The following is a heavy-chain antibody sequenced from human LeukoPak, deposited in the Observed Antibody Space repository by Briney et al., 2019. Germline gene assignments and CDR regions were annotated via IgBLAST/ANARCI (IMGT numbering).Heavy chain of an antibody. Sequence: SQTLSLTCAVSGGSISSGGYSWSWIRQPPGKGLEWIGYIYHSGSTYYNPSLKSRVTISVDTSKNQFSLKLSSVTAADTAVYYCARSAMAPHGYWGQGTLVTVSS. V-gene: IGHV4-30-2*05. CDR2: IYHSGST. D-gene: IGHD5-18*01. J-gene: IGHJ4*02. CDR1: GGSISSGGYS. CDR3: ARSAMAPHGY.